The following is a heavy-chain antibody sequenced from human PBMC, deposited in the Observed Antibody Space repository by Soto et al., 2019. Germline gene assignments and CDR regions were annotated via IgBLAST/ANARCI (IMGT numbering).Heavy chain of an antibody. CDR2: INRYNGIT. Sequence: QVKLVQSGSELKKPGASVKVSCKVPESDGITWVRQARGQGLEWMGWINRYNGITNYAYEFQDRVTMTIDTTTRTGYMELRGLRSDDTAVYYCANRGNPLMDVWGQGTTVTVSS. CDR3: ANRGNPLMDV. V-gene: IGHV1-18*01. J-gene: IGHJ6*02. CDR1: ESDG.